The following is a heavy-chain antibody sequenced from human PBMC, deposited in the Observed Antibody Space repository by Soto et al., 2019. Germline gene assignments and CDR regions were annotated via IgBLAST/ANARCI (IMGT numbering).Heavy chain of an antibody. J-gene: IGHJ5*02. V-gene: IGHV2-5*02. CDR3: AHGTEKFDP. CDR1: GFSLSTSGVG. CDR2: IYWDDDK. Sequence: QITLKESGPTLVKPTQTLTLTCTFSGFSLSTSGVGVAWIRQPPGKALEWLALIYWDDDKRYSPSLKRRLTXXKDTSKNQVVLTMTKMDPVDTATYYCAHGTEKFDPWGQGTLVTVSS.